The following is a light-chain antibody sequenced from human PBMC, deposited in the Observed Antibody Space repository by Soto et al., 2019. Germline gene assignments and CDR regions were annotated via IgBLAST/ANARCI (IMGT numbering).Light chain of an antibody. CDR2: STS. CDR1: QDIGTW. J-gene: IGKJ4*01. V-gene: IGKV1-12*01. Sequence: IQMTQSPSSVSASVGDRVTITCRASQDIGTWLAWFQQKPGTAPQLLISSTSRLQSGVPSRFSGSGSGTDFALTITNLQPEDFATYYCQQANSFLFTFGGGTKVEIK. CDR3: QQANSFLFT.